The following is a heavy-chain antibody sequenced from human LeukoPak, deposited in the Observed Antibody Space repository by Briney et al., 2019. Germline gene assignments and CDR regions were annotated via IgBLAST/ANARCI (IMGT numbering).Heavy chain of an antibody. CDR1: GFTFSSYG. D-gene: IGHD6-13*01. J-gene: IGHJ4*02. V-gene: IGHV3-30*18. CDR3: AKAEWQQLVLDY. CDR2: ISYDGSNK. Sequence: GGSLRLSCAASGFTFSSYGMHWVRQAPGKGLEWVAVISYDGSNKYYADSVKGRFTISRDNSKNTLYLQMNSLRAEDTAVYYCAKAEWQQLVLDYWGQGTLVTVSS.